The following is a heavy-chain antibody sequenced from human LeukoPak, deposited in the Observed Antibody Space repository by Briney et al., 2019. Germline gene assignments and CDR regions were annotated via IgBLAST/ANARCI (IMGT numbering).Heavy chain of an antibody. J-gene: IGHJ4*02. CDR2: IYSGGST. V-gene: IGHV3-66*02. D-gene: IGHD6-19*01. CDR1: GFTFSSYE. Sequence: GGSLRLSCAASGFTFSSYEMNWVRQAPGKGLEWVSVIYSGGSTYYADSVKGRFTISRDNSKNTLYLQMNSLRAEDTAVYYCAREPSSGWYEGSTGYFDYWGQGTLVTVSS. CDR3: AREPSSGWYEGSTGYFDY.